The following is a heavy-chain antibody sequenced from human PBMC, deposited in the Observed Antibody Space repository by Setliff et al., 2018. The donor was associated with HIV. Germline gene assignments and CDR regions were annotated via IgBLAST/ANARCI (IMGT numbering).Heavy chain of an antibody. Sequence: RASVKVSCKTSGYTFTVNHLHWVRQAPGQGVEWVGKISPDSGGTFYAQKFQGRVTLTRDTSITTAYMELSTLRDDDTAVYYCARDAGAPGRGNPLDYWGQGTLVTV. CDR3: ARDAGAPGRGNPLDY. V-gene: IGHV1-2*02. J-gene: IGHJ4*02. CDR1: GYTFTVNH. D-gene: IGHD3-10*01. CDR2: ISPDSGGT.